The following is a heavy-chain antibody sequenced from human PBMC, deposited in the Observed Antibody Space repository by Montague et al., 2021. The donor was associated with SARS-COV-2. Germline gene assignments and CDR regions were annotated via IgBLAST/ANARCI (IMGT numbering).Heavy chain of an antibody. CDR2: ISYDGSNK. CDR1: GFTFSSYA. D-gene: IGHD1-26*01. V-gene: IGHV3-30*04. Sequence: SLRLSWAASGFTFSSYAMHWVRQAPGKGLEWVAVISYDGSNKYYADSVKGRFTISRDNSKNTLYLQMNSLRAEDTAAYYCARTNSGSYSGAFDIWGQGTMVTVSS. J-gene: IGHJ3*02. CDR3: ARTNSGSYSGAFDI.